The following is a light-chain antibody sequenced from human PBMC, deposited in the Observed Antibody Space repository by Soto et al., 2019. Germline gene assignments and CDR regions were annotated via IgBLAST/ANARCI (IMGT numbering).Light chain of an antibody. CDR1: QGVSRK. J-gene: IGKJ4*01. CDR2: GAS. V-gene: IGKV3-15*01. Sequence: DIVMTQSPATLSVAPGERVTFSCRASQGVSRKLAWYQHKPGQAPRLLISGASTGATGIPARFSAGGSGTDFNLTISSLQSEDFAIYHCQQYNNWPRATFGGGTKVDIK. CDR3: QQYNNWPRAT.